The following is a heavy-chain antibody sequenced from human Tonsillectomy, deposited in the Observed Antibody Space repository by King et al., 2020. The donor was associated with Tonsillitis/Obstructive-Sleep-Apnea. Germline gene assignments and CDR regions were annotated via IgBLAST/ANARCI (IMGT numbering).Heavy chain of an antibody. V-gene: IGHV3-7*03. Sequence: VQLVESGGGLVQPGGSLRLSCAASGFTFSSYWMSWVRQAPGKGLEWVANIKQDGSEKYYVDSVKGRFTISRDNANKSLYLQMNSLRAEDTAVYYCARDRRKPTCSIYSYWGQGTPV. J-gene: IGHJ4*02. D-gene: IGHD1-1*01. CDR1: GFTFSSYW. CDR3: ARDRRKPTCSIYSY. CDR2: IKQDGSEK.